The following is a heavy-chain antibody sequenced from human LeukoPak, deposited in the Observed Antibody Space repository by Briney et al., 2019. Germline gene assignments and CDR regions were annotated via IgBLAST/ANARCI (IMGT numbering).Heavy chain of an antibody. CDR3: ARDLAYGDPPSGFDP. CDR2: INPNGGGT. CDR1: GYNFIEYY. V-gene: IGHV1-2*02. D-gene: IGHD4-17*01. J-gene: IGHJ5*02. Sequence: ASVKVSCKTSGYNFIEYYVYWVRQAPGQRLEWMGWINPNGGGTNYAQKFQGRVTMTRDTSITTAYMELSSLRSDDTAVYFCARDLAYGDPPSGFDPWGQGTLVTVSS.